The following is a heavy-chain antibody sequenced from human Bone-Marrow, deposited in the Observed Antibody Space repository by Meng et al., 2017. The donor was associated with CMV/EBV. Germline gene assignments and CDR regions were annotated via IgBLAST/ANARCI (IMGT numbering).Heavy chain of an antibody. J-gene: IGHJ6*02. CDR2: ISSSGTYI. CDR3: ARDVSPRSSAYFAVYYFYALDF. D-gene: IGHD2/OR15-2a*01. CDR1: GFTFSSYS. V-gene: IGHV3-21*01. Sequence: GESLKISCAASGFTFSSYSMNWVRQAPGKGLEWVSSISSSGTYIYYADSVKGRFTISRDNAQNSLYLQMNSLRAEDTAIYYCARDVSPRSSAYFAVYYFYALDFWGQGPTV.